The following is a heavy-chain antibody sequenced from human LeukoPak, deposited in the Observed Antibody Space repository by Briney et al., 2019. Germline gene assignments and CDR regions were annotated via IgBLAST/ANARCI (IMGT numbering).Heavy chain of an antibody. CDR2: ISSSSSTI. CDR1: GFTFSSYE. Sequence: GGSLRLSCAASGFTFSSYEMNWVRQAPGKGLEWVSYISSSSSTIYYADSVKGRFTISRDNAKNSLYLQMNSLRAEDTAVYYCAELGITMIGGVWGKGTTVTISS. D-gene: IGHD3-10*02. V-gene: IGHV3-48*03. CDR3: AELGITMIGGV. J-gene: IGHJ6*04.